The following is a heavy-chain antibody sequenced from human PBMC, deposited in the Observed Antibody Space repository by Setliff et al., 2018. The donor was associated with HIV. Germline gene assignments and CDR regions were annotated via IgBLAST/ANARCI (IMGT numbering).Heavy chain of an antibody. Sequence: SETLSLTCRVSGGSFIGYHWRWVRQSPTKGLQWIGEISHSGTTKYNPSLKSLFAMSADTSKREVSLKMTSVTAAATAVYYCARVGRDRLVASGLYFDLCGRGTLVTVSS. CDR3: ARVGRDRLVASGLYFDL. CDR2: ISHSGTT. J-gene: IGHJ2*01. V-gene: IGHV4-34*01. D-gene: IGHD6-19*01. CDR1: GGSFIGYH.